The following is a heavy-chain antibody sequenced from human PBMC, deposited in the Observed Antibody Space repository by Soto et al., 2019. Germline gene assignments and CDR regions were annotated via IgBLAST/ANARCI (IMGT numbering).Heavy chain of an antibody. CDR1: GFTFSGFD. J-gene: IGHJ4*02. V-gene: IGHV3-13*01. D-gene: IGHD2-15*01. Sequence: EVQLVESGGNLVQPGGSLRLSCEASGFTFSGFDMHWVRQPTGKGLEWVSTIGTAGDKYYAVSVKGRFTISRDNAKNSLSLQMNSLRAGDTAVYFCARGQEVGAHFFDSWGQGTQVTVSS. CDR3: ARGQEVGAHFFDS. CDR2: IGTAGDK.